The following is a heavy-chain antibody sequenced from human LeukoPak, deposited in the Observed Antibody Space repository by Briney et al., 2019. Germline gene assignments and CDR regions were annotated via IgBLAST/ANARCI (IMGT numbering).Heavy chain of an antibody. Sequence: GGSLRLSCAASGFTFSNYWMTWVRQAPGKGLEWVANIKKEENEKHYVDSVKGRFTISRDNAKNSLYLQMNSLRAEDTAVYYCARGQITSTLWGQGTLVTVSA. V-gene: IGHV3-7*01. CDR3: ARGQITSTL. CDR1: GFTFSNYW. CDR2: IKKEENEK. J-gene: IGHJ4*02.